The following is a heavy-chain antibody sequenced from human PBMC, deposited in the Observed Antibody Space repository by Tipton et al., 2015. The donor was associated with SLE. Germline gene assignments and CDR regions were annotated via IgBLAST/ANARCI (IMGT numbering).Heavy chain of an antibody. CDR2: ISWNSGSI. V-gene: IGHV3-9*01. D-gene: IGHD6-13*01. CDR1: GFTFDDYA. Sequence: VQLGQSGGGLVQPGRSLRLSCATSGFTFDDYAMHWVRQAPGKGLEWVSGISWNSGSIGYADSVKGRFTISRDNAKNSLYPQMNSQRAEDTALDYCAKYISSSSSGWFDPWGQGTLVTV. CDR3: AKYISSSSSGWFDP. J-gene: IGHJ5*02.